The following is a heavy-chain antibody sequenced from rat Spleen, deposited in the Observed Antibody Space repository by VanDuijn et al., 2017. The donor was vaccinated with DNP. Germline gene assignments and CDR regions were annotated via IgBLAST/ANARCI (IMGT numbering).Heavy chain of an antibody. CDR2: ISSDGGST. D-gene: IGHD1-1*01. J-gene: IGHJ4*01. V-gene: IGHV5-58*01. Sequence: EVQLVETGGGLVQPGRSLKVSCVASGFTFSNYWMFWVRQAPGKGLEWIASISSDGGSTSYSDSVKGRFTISRDNAEDTVYLQMNSLRSEDRATYYCVKDKWFYAMDAWGQGTSVTVSS. CDR3: VKDKWFYAMDA. CDR1: GFTFSNYW.